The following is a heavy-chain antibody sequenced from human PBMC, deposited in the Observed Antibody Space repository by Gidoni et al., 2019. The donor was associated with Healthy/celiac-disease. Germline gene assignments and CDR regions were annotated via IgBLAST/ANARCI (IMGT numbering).Heavy chain of an antibody. CDR2: ITPIFGTA. CDR1: FSSYA. D-gene: IGHD4-17*01. Sequence: FSSYAISWVRQAPGQGLEWMGGITPIFGTANYAQKFQGRVTITADESTSTAYMELSSLRSEDTAVYYCARDLTTVVTEGWDYYYYYMDVWGKGTTATVSS. CDR3: ARDLTTVVTEGWDYYYYYMDV. J-gene: IGHJ6*03. V-gene: IGHV1-69*01.